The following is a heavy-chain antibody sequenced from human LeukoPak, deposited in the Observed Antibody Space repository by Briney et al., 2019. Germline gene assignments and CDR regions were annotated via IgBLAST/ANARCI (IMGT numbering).Heavy chain of an antibody. CDR2: ISSTSTYL. D-gene: IGHD4-17*01. CDR3: ARSRTTVTKDALDY. Sequence: GGPMRLSCAASGFTFISYSMNWVRQAPGKGLEWVSSISSTSTYLYYADSVKGRFTISRDNAKNSLDLQMNSLRAEDTAVYFCARSRTTVTKDALDYWGQGILVTVSS. CDR1: GFTFISYS. J-gene: IGHJ4*02. V-gene: IGHV3-21*01.